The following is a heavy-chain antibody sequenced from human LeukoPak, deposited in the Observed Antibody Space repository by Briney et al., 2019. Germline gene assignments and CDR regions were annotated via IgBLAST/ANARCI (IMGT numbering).Heavy chain of an antibody. J-gene: IGHJ4*02. Sequence: GGSLRLSCAASGFTFSNAWMSWVRQAPGKGLEWVGRIKSKTDGGTTDYAAPVKGRFTISRDDSKNTLYLQMNSLRAEDTAVYYCAKDGRWAVAVLVYFDYWGQGTLVTVSS. CDR2: IKSKTDGGTT. V-gene: IGHV3-15*01. CDR3: AKDGRWAVAVLVYFDY. D-gene: IGHD6-19*01. CDR1: GFTFSNAW.